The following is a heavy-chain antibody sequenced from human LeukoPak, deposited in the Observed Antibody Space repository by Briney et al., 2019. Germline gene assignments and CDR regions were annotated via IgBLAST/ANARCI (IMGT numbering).Heavy chain of an antibody. Sequence: ASVKVSCKASGYTLTSYGISWVRQAPGQGLEWMGWISAYNGNTNYAQKLQGRVTMTTDTSTSTAYMELRSLRSDDTAVYYCASVVSPNWGSSYWGQGTLVTVSS. D-gene: IGHD7-27*01. CDR1: GYTLTSYG. CDR2: ISAYNGNT. V-gene: IGHV1-18*01. J-gene: IGHJ4*02. CDR3: ASVVSPNWGSSY.